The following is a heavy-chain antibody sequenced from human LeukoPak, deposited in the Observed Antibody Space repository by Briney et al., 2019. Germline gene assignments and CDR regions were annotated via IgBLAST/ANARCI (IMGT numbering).Heavy chain of an antibody. CDR3: AKVGGSWSDNY. CDR1: GFTFSSYA. V-gene: IGHV3-23*01. CDR2: ISSSGGST. J-gene: IGHJ4*02. D-gene: IGHD6-13*01. Sequence: GGSLRLSCAASGFTFSSYAMNWVRQAPGRGLEWVSGISSSGGSTYYADSVKGRFTISRDNSKNTLYLQMNSLRADDTAVYYCAKVGGSWSDNYWGQGTLVTVSS.